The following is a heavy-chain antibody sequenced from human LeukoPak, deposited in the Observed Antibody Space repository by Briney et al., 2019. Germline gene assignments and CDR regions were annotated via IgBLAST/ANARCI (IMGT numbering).Heavy chain of an antibody. V-gene: IGHV3-23*01. J-gene: IGHJ4*02. CDR2: IFPSGGEI. Sequence: PGGSLRLSCAASGSTFSTYWMHWVRQPPGKGLEWVSSIFPSGGEIHYADSVRGRFTISRDNSKSTLSLQMNSLRAEDTAIYYCATYRQVLLPFESWGQGTLVTVSS. CDR3: ATYRQVLLPFES. CDR1: GSTFSTYW. D-gene: IGHD2-8*02.